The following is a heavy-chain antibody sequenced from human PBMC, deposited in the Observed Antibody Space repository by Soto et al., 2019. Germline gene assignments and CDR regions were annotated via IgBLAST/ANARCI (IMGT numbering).Heavy chain of an antibody. D-gene: IGHD3-10*01. Sequence: QVQLQESGPGLVKASETVSLTCTVSGGSISSYYWTWIRQPAGQGLEWIGRISTIGTTNYNPSLTSRVTMSVDTSKNQFSLKLSSVTAADTAVYYCARDRTVRGDWFDPWGQGTLVTVAS. CDR2: ISTIGTT. V-gene: IGHV4-4*07. CDR1: GGSISSYY. CDR3: ARDRTVRGDWFDP. J-gene: IGHJ5*02.